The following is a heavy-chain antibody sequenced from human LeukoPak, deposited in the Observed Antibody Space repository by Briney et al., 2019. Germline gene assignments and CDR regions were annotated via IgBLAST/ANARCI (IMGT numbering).Heavy chain of an antibody. CDR3: ARNVDTVMAPYYYYGMDV. J-gene: IGHJ6*02. D-gene: IGHD5-18*01. Sequence: GGSLRLSCVASGFTFSSYIMNWVRQAPGKGLEWVSSISNSSSYIYYADSVKGRFTISRDNAKNSLHLQMNSLRAEDTTVYYCARNVDTVMAPYYYYGMDVWGQGTTVTVSS. V-gene: IGHV3-21*01. CDR1: GFTFSSYI. CDR2: ISNSSSYI.